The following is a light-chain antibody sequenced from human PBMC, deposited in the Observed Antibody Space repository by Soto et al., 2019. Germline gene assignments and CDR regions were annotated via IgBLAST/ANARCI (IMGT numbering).Light chain of an antibody. CDR3: QQYEAVLT. J-gene: IGKJ1*01. Sequence: EIVLTQSPGTLSLSPGERATLSCRASQSLTNNYFAWYQQKPGRALRLLIDGASTRATGIPDRFSGSGSGTDFTLTISRLEPEDVALYYWQQYEAVLTFGQGTKVEI. CDR1: QSLTNNY. CDR2: GAS. V-gene: IGKV3-20*01.